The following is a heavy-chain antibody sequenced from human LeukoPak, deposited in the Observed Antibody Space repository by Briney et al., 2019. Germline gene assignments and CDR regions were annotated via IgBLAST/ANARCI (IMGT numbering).Heavy chain of an antibody. J-gene: IGHJ1*01. CDR2: INPSGGST. CDR3: ARAYCSSTSCHGVRGKYFQH. D-gene: IGHD2-2*01. CDR1: GYTFTSYY. Sequence: ASVKVSCKASGYTFTSYYMHWVRQAPGQGLEWMGIINPSGGSTSYAQKFQGRVTMTRDTSTSTVYMELSSLRSEDTAVYYCARAYCSSTSCHGVRGKYFQHWGQGTLVTVSS. V-gene: IGHV1-46*01.